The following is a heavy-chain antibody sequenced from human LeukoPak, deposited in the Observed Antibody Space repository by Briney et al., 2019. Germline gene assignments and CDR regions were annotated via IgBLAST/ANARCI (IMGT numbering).Heavy chain of an antibody. J-gene: IGHJ4*02. CDR3: AKADFWSDVPDEIDY. CDR1: GFTFSSYA. Sequence: PGGSLRLSCAASGFTFSSYAMSWVRQAPGTGLEWVSAISGSGGSTYYADPVKGRFTISRDNSKNTLYLQMNSLRAEDTAVYYCAKADFWSDVPDEIDYWGQGTLVTVSS. V-gene: IGHV3-23*01. CDR2: ISGSGGST. D-gene: IGHD3-3*01.